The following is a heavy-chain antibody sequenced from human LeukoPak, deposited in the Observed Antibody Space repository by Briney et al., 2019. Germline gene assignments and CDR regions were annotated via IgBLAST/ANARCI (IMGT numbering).Heavy chain of an antibody. CDR1: GGSISSYY. Sequence: SETLSLTCTVSGGSISSYYWSWIRQPPGKGLEWIGYIYYSGSTNYNPSLKSRVTISVDTSKNQFSLKLSSVTAADTAVYYCARLVVRGSGSYASAYYFDYWGQGTLVTVSS. CDR2: IYYSGST. CDR3: ARLVVRGSGSYASAYYFDY. D-gene: IGHD3-10*01. J-gene: IGHJ4*02. V-gene: IGHV4-59*08.